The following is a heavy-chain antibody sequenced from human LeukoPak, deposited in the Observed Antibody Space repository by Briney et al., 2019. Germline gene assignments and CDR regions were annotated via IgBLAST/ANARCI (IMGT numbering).Heavy chain of an antibody. D-gene: IGHD6-19*01. CDR2: IYHSGST. J-gene: IGHJ4*02. CDR3: ARGGSGWYYFDY. V-gene: IGHV4-4*02. Sequence: SGTLSLTCAVSGGSISSNNWWGWVRQPPGKGLEWIGEIYHSGSTNYNPSLKGRITISVDKSKNQFSLKLSSVTAADTAVYYCARGGSGWYYFDYWGQGTLVTVSS. CDR1: GGSISSNNW.